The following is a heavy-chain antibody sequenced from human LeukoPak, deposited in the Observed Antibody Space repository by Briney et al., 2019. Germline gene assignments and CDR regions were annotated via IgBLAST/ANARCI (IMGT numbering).Heavy chain of an antibody. D-gene: IGHD3-3*01. CDR1: GYTFTSYD. CDR3: ARPYYDFWSGYSLSGY. CDR2: INPNSGGT. V-gene: IGHV1-2*02. Sequence: ASVKVSCKASGYTFTSYDINWVRQAPGQGLEWMGWINPNSGGTNYAQKFQGRVTMTRDTSISTAYMELSRLRSDDTAVYYCARPYYDFWSGYSLSGYWGQGTLVTVSS. J-gene: IGHJ4*02.